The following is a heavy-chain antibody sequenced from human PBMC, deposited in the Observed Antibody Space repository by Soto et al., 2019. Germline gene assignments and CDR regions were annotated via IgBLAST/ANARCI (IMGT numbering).Heavy chain of an antibody. D-gene: IGHD3-3*01. CDR2: IYYSGST. Sequence: SETLSLTCTVSGGSISSYYWSWIRQPPGKGLEWIGYIYYSGSTNYNPSLKSRVTISVDTSKNQFSLKLSSVTAADTAVYYCARTASRGIRFFHRDYYYYMDVWGKGTTVTVSS. J-gene: IGHJ6*03. CDR1: GGSISSYY. CDR3: ARTASRGIRFFHRDYYYYMDV. V-gene: IGHV4-59*08.